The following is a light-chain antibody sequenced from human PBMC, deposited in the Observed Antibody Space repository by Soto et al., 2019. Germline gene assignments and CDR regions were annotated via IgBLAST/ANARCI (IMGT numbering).Light chain of an antibody. CDR1: SDINVGTYR. V-gene: IGLV5-45*01. CDR2: YKSDSDK. CDR3: LIWHSSAWV. Sequence: QAVVTQPASLSASPGASASLTCTLRSDINVGTYRIYWYQQKPGSPPQYLLKYKSDSDKQQGSGVPSRFSGSKDASANAGILLISGLQSEDEADYYCLIWHSSAWVFGGGTKVTVL. J-gene: IGLJ3*02.